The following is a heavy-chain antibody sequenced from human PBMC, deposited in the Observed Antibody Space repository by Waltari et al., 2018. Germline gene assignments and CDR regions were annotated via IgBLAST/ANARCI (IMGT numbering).Heavy chain of an antibody. CDR1: GFTFSSYS. J-gene: IGHJ4*02. D-gene: IGHD6-13*01. CDR2: ISSSSSYI. V-gene: IGHV3-21*01. Sequence: EVQLVESGGGLVKPGGSLRLSCAASGFTFSSYSMNWVRQAPGKGLEWVSSISSSSSYIYYADSVKGRFTISSDNAKNSLYLQMNSLRAEDTAVYYCASDYSSSWTYYFDYWGQGTLVTVSS. CDR3: ASDYSSSWTYYFDY.